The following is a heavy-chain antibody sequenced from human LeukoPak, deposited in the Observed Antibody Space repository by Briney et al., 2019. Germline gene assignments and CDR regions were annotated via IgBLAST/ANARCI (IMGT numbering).Heavy chain of an antibody. CDR2: ISSNGGST. D-gene: IGHD2-21*01. V-gene: IGHV3-64*01. CDR1: GFTFSSYA. J-gene: IGHJ4*02. CDR3: ASDLYCGKSGGDH. Sequence: GGSLRLSCAASGFTFSSYAMHWVRQAPREGLEYVSAISSNGGSTYYANSVKGRFTISRDNSKNTLYLQMGSLRAEDMVVYYCASDLYCGKSGGDHWGQGTLVTVSS.